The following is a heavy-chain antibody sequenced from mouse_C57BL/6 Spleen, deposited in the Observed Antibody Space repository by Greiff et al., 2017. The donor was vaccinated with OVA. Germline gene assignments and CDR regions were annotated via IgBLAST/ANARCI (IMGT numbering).Heavy chain of an antibody. D-gene: IGHD2-1*01. Sequence: QVQLKQSGAELVRPGASVTLSCKASGYTFTDYEMHWVKQTPVHGLEWIGAIDPETGGTAYNQKFKGKATLTADNSSSTAYMELRSLTSEDSAGYCCTRGRMDGKDNDAMDYWGQGTSVTVSS. J-gene: IGHJ4*01. V-gene: IGHV1-15*01. CDR3: TRGRMDGKDNDAMDY. CDR2: IDPETGGT. CDR1: GYTFTDYE.